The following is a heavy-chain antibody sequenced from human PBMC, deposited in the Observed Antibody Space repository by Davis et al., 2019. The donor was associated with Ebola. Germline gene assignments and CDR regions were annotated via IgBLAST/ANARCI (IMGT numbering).Heavy chain of an antibody. CDR3: ARGSFYSHYMDV. V-gene: IGHV4-59*11. CDR2: VSGSGRT. Sequence: PSETLSLTCTVSGASISSHYWTWIRQPPGKELEWIGFVSGSGRTRYNPSLKSRVTMSVDTSKDQFSLKLSSVTATDTAVYYCARGSFYSHYMDVWGKGTPVTVSS. CDR1: GASISSHY. J-gene: IGHJ6*03.